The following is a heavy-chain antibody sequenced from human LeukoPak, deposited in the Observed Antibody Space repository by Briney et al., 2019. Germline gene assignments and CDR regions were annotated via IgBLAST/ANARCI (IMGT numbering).Heavy chain of an antibody. CDR3: ARIARYSGYDEDWFDP. CDR2: IYSGST. Sequence: SETLSLTCTVSGGSISSSSYYWGWIRQPPGKGLEWIGSIYSGSTYYNPSLKSRVTISVDTSENQFSLKLSSVTAADTAVYYCARIARYSGYDEDWFDPWGQGTLVTVSS. J-gene: IGHJ5*02. V-gene: IGHV4-39*07. D-gene: IGHD5-12*01. CDR1: GGSISSSSYY.